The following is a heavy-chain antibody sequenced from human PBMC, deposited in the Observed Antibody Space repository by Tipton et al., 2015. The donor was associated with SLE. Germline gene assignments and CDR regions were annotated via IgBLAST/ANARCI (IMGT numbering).Heavy chain of an antibody. Sequence: GLVKPSETLSLTCTVSGGSISSXYXSWXXXXXGXXLXWIXXIYYSGSTNYNPSLKSRVTISVDTSKNQFSLKLSSVTAADTAVYYCARSGSGYGDAFXIWGQGTMVTVS. J-gene: IGHJ3*02. CDR2: IYYSGST. V-gene: IGHV4-59*01. D-gene: IGHD5-12*01. CDR3: ARSGSGYGDAFXI. CDR1: GGSISSXY.